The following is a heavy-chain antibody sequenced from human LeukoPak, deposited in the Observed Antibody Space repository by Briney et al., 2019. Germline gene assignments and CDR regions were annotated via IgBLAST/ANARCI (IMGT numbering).Heavy chain of an antibody. J-gene: IGHJ6*04. CDR2: ISSSSLSYI. Sequence: GGSLKLSCAASGFTFNSYSMNWVRQAPGKGLEWVSSISSSSLSYIYYADSVKGRFTISRDNSKNTLYLQMNSLRAEDTAVYYCAKDGSRTYYDIRLVDFPLDVWGKGTTVTVSS. CDR3: AKDGSRTYYDIRLVDFPLDV. D-gene: IGHD3-9*01. V-gene: IGHV3-21*04. CDR1: GFTFNSYS.